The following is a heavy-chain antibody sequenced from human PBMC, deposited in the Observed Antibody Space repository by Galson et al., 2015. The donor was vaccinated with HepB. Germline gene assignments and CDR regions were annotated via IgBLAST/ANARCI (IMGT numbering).Heavy chain of an antibody. V-gene: IGHV3-21*01. CDR3: ARDPRTLDAFDI. D-gene: IGHD1-14*01. J-gene: IGHJ3*02. Sequence: SLRLSCAASGFTFSSYSMNWVRQAPGKGLEWVSSISSSSSYIYYADSVKGRFTISRDNAKNSLYLQMNSLTAEDAAVYYCARDPRTLDAFDIWGQGTMVTVSS. CDR2: ISSSSSYI. CDR1: GFTFSSYS.